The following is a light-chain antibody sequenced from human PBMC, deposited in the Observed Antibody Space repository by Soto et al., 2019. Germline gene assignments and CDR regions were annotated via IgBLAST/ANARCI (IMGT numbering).Light chain of an antibody. V-gene: IGKV1-8*01. CDR3: QQYYNFPFT. J-gene: IGKJ2*01. CDR1: QGIGSY. CDR2: AAS. Sequence: AIRMTQSPSSFSASTGDRVTITCRASQGIGSYLAWFQQKSGTAPQLLIYAASTLQSGIPSRFSGSGSGTDFTLTISCLQSEDFAPYYCQQYYNFPFTFGQGTKLEVK.